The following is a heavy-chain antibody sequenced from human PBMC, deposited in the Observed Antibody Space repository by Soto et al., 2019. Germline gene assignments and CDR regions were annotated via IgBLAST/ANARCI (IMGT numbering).Heavy chain of an antibody. D-gene: IGHD6-13*01. CDR1: GGSISSGDYY. V-gene: IGHV4-30-4*01. Sequence: SETLSLTCTVSGGSISSGDYYWSWIRQPPGKGLEWIGYIYYSGSTYYNPSLKSRVTISVDTSKNQFSLRLSSVTAADTAVYYCARRIAAAGTLSNWFDPWGQGTXVTVSS. CDR3: ARRIAAAGTLSNWFDP. CDR2: IYYSGST. J-gene: IGHJ5*02.